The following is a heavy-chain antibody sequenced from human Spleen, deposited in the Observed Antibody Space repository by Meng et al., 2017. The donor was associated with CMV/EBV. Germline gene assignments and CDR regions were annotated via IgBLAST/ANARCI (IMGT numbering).Heavy chain of an antibody. CDR3: ARPIESTVIPAAMGY. J-gene: IGHJ4*02. CDR2: ISFDGSHK. CDR1: GFTFSTYA. Sequence: SGFTFSTYAMHWVRQAPGKGLEWLAVISFDGSHKYYADSVKGRFTISRDNSKNTLYLQMNSLRVEDTAVYYCARPIESTVIPAAMGYWGQGTLVTVSS. D-gene: IGHD2-2*01. V-gene: IGHV3-30*04.